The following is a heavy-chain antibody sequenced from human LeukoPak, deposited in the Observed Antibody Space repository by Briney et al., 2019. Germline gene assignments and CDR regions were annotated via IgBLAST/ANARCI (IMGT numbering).Heavy chain of an antibody. CDR1: GYXFTSYW. Sequence: GESLKISCNGSGYXFTSYWISWVRQMPGKGLEWMGIIYPGDSDTRYSPSFQGQVTISADKSISTAYLQWSSLKASDTAMYYCARLGYSYGHRYFDYWGQGTLVTVSS. D-gene: IGHD5-18*01. CDR3: ARLGYSYGHRYFDY. V-gene: IGHV5-51*01. CDR2: IYPGDSDT. J-gene: IGHJ4*02.